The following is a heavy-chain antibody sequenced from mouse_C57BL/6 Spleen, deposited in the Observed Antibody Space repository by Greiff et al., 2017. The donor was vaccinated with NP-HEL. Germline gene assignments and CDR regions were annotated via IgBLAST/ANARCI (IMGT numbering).Heavy chain of an antibody. Sequence: EVQLQESGPGLVKPSQSLSLTCSVTGYSFTSGYYWNWIRQFPGNKLEWMGYISYDGSNNYNPSIKNRISITRDTSKNQFFLKLNSVTTEDTATYYCARDYGSSYDMDYWGQGTSVTVSS. D-gene: IGHD1-1*01. V-gene: IGHV3-6*01. CDR1: GYSFTSGYY. CDR3: ARDYGSSYDMDY. J-gene: IGHJ4*01. CDR2: ISYDGSN.